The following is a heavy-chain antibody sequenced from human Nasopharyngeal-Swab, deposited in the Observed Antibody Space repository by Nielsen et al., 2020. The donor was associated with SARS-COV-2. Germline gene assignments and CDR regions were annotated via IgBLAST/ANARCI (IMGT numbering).Heavy chain of an antibody. CDR1: GGSITNGNYQ. D-gene: IGHD2-21*01. V-gene: IGHV4-61*09. CDR3: ARDRWGMLPAH. CDR2: IYTSGDT. J-gene: IGHJ4*02. Sequence: SCTVSGGSITNGNYQWSWIRQPAGKGLEWLGHIYTSGDTKYNASLESRVTISVDTSKNQFSLKLTSVTAADTAVFYCARDRWGMLPAHWGQGILVTVSS.